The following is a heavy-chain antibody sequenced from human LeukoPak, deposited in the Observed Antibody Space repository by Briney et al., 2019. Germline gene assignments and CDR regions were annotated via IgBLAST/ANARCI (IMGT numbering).Heavy chain of an antibody. J-gene: IGHJ6*03. Sequence: PGGSLRLSCAASGYTFSSYAMSWVRQAPGKGLEWVSAISGSGGSTYYADSVKGRFTISRDNSKNTLSLQMNSLRAEDTAVYYCAKSGQLVPYYYYYMDVWGKGTTVTVSS. CDR3: AKSGQLVPYYYYYMDV. V-gene: IGHV3-23*01. D-gene: IGHD6-13*01. CDR1: GYTFSSYA. CDR2: ISGSGGST.